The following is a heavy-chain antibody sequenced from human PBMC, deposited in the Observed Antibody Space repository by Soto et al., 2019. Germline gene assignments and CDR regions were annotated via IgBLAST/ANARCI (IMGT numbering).Heavy chain of an antibody. Sequence: GASVQVSCRASGGPYSSYTISRVRQVSGQGLEWKGGLIPIFSTANYAQKFQGRVMITADKSTSTTYMELSSLRSEETAVYYCAIEVPQFALGMDVWGQGTTVTLT. D-gene: IGHD1-26*01. J-gene: IGHJ6*02. CDR2: LIPIFSTA. V-gene: IGHV1-69*06. CDR1: GGPYSSYT. CDR3: AIEVPQFALGMDV.